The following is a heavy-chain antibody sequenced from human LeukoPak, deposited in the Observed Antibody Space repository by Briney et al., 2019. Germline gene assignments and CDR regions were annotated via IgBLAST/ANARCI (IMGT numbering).Heavy chain of an antibody. J-gene: IGHJ6*02. CDR2: IGVSGHTT. CDR3: ARVTGSGSYSANYYYNMDV. V-gene: IGHV3-23*01. CDR1: GFTFTTYA. Sequence: PGGSLRLSCAVSGFTFTTYAMTWVRQAPGKGLEWVSVIGVSGHTTFYADSVKGRFTISRDNPKNTLFLQMNSLRAEDAAVYYCARVTGSGSYSANYYYNMDVWGQGTTVTVSS. D-gene: IGHD3-10*01.